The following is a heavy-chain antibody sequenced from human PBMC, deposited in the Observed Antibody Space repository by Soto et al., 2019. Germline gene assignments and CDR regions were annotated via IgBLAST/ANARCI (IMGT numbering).Heavy chain of an antibody. CDR3: ARQGVDTAMVTDY. CDR2: IYYSGST. D-gene: IGHD5-18*01. CDR1: GGSISSSSYY. V-gene: IGHV4-39*01. J-gene: IGHJ4*02. Sequence: SETLSLTCTVSGGSISSSSYYWGWIRQPPGKGLEWIGSIYYSGSTYYNPSLKSRVTISVDTSKNQFSLKLSSVTAADTAVCYCARQGVDTAMVTDYWGQGTLVTVAS.